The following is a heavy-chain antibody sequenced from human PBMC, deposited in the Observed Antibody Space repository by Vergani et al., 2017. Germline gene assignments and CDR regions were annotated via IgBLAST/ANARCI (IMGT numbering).Heavy chain of an antibody. CDR1: GFTFSSYG. CDR3: AKVSGWELPATDAFDI. D-gene: IGHD2-15*01. V-gene: IGHV3-33*06. J-gene: IGHJ3*02. CDR2: IWYDGSNK. Sequence: QVQLVESGGGVVQPGRSLRLSCAASGFTFSSYGMHWVRQAPGKGLEWVAVIWYDGSNKYYADSVKGRFTISRDNSKNKLYLQMNSLRAEDTAVYYCAKVSGWELPATDAFDIWGQGTMVTVSS.